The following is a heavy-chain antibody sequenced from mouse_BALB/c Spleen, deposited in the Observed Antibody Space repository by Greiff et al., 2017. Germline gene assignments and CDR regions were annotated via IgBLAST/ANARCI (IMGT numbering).Heavy chain of an antibody. Sequence: SCKASGYTFTSYWMHWVKQRPGQGLEWIGEINPSNGRTNYNEKFKSKATLTVDKSSSTAYMQLSSLTSEDSAVYYCAELGRDYAMDYWGQGTSVTVSS. CDR1: GYTFTSYW. CDR2: INPSNGRT. CDR3: AELGRDYAMDY. J-gene: IGHJ4*01. V-gene: IGHV1S81*02. D-gene: IGHD4-1*01.